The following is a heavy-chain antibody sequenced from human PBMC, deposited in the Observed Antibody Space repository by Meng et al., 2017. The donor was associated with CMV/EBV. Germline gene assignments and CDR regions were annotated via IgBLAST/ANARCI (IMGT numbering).Heavy chain of an antibody. CDR2: ISASGGST. Sequence: SCAASGFTFSSYAMSWVRQAPGKGLEWVSAISASGGSTYYADSVKGRFTISRDNSKNTLYLQMNSLRAEDTAVYYCAKGGVYSSSWGDYWGQGTLVTVSS. J-gene: IGHJ4*02. D-gene: IGHD4-11*01. V-gene: IGHV3-23*01. CDR3: AKGGVYSSSWGDY. CDR1: GFTFSSYA.